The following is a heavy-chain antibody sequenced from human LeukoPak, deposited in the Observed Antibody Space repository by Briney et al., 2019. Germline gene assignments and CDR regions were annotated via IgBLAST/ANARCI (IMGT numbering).Heavy chain of an antibody. CDR2: INHSGST. CDR1: GGSFSGYY. Sequence: SETLSLTCAVYGGSFSGYYWSWIRQPPGKGLEWIGEINHSGSTNYNPSLTSRVTISVDTSKNQFSLKLSSVTAADTAVYYCARGLSARWLPYYYYGMDVWGQGTTVTVSS. CDR3: ARGLSARWLPYYYYGMDV. D-gene: IGHD5-24*01. J-gene: IGHJ6*02. V-gene: IGHV4-34*01.